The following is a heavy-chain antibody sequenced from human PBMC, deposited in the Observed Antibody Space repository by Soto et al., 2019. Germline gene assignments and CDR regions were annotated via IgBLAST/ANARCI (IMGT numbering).Heavy chain of an antibody. CDR1: GFTFSSYG. J-gene: IGHJ6*02. D-gene: IGHD2-21*02. CDR2: ISYDGSNK. V-gene: IGHV3-30*18. CDR3: AKDWDIVVVTAIRYGMDV. Sequence: PGGSLRLSCAASGFTFSSYGMHWVRQAPGKGLEWVAVISYDGSNKYYAESVKGRFTISRDNSKKTLYLQMNSLRAEDTAVFYCAKDWDIVVVTAIRYGMDVWGQGTTVTVSS.